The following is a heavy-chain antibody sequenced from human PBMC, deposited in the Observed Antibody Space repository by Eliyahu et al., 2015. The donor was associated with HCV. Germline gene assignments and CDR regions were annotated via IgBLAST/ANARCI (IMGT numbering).Heavy chain of an antibody. CDR3: TRDFLGSYCSGGSCYEEKEDVYNWFDP. V-gene: IGHV3-49*05. CDR1: GFTFGXYA. Sequence: EVQLVESGGGLVKPGRSLRLSCTASGFTFGXYAXSWFRXAPGKGXEWVGFIRSKAYGGTTEYAASVKGRFTISRDDSKSIAYLQMNSLKTEDTAVYYCTRDFLGSYCSGGSCYEEKEDVYNWFDPWGQGTLVTVSS. J-gene: IGHJ5*02. CDR2: IRSKAYGGTT. D-gene: IGHD2-15*01.